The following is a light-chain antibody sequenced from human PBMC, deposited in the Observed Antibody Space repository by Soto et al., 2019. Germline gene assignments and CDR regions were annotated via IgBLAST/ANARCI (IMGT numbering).Light chain of an antibody. CDR3: QESYSRPPWM. V-gene: IGKV1-39*01. CDR1: QSISTH. CDR2: AAS. Sequence: IHLTQSASGPSASVGHRGTFTCRASQSISTHLKWYQQKPGKAPKLLIYAASNLHSGVPSRFSGSGSGTDFTLTISSLQLEDFAAYYCQESYSRPPWMFGQGTRLENK. J-gene: IGKJ5*01.